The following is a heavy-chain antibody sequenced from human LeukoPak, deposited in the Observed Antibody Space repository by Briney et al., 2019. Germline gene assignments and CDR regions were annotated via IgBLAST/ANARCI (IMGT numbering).Heavy chain of an antibody. CDR3: ARGLRPDSSGYYPPDY. Sequence: SETLSLTCAVYGGSFSGYYWSWIRQPPGKVLEWIGEINHSGSTNYNPSLKSRVTISVDTSKNQFSLKLSSVTAADTAVYYCARGLRPDSSGYYPPDYWGQGTLVTVSS. V-gene: IGHV4-34*01. D-gene: IGHD3-22*01. CDR1: GGSFSGYY. J-gene: IGHJ4*02. CDR2: INHSGST.